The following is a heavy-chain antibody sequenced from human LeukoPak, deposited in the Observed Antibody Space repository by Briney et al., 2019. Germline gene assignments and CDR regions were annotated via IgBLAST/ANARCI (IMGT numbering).Heavy chain of an antibody. J-gene: IGHJ6*02. Sequence: GGSLRLSCAASGFTFSSYAMHWVRQAPGKGLECVAVISYDGSSKYYADSVKGRFTISRDNSKNTLYLQMNSLRAEDTAVYYCAREDNYYDSSGYAGYYGMDVWGQGTTVTVSS. V-gene: IGHV3-30-3*01. CDR1: GFTFSSYA. CDR3: AREDNYYDSSGYAGYYGMDV. CDR2: ISYDGSSK. D-gene: IGHD3-22*01.